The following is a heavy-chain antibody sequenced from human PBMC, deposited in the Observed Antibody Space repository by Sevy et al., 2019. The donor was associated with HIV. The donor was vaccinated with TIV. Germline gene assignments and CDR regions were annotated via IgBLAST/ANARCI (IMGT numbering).Heavy chain of an antibody. CDR3: ANLAFYGELDY. Sequence: GGSLRLSCAASGFTFTNYALHWIRQAPGKGLEWVAVISYDGSNKYYADSVKGRFTISRDNSKNTLYLQMNSLRAEDTAVYYCANLAFYGELDYWGQGTLVTVSS. D-gene: IGHD4-17*01. V-gene: IGHV3-30*04. CDR2: ISYDGSNK. J-gene: IGHJ4*02. CDR1: GFTFTNYA.